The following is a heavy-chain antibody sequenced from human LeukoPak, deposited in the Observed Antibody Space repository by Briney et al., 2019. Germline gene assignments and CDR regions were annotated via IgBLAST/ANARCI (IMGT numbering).Heavy chain of an antibody. Sequence: SETLSLTCTVSGGSISSYYWSWLRQPPGKGLEWLGYIYYSGSTNYNPSLKSRVTISVDTSKNQCSLKLSSVTAADTAVYYCASQIPGFWGEPGWFDPWGQGTLVTVSS. CDR3: ASQIPGFWGEPGWFDP. J-gene: IGHJ5*02. CDR2: IYYSGST. V-gene: IGHV4-59*01. CDR1: GGSISSYY. D-gene: IGHD3-16*01.